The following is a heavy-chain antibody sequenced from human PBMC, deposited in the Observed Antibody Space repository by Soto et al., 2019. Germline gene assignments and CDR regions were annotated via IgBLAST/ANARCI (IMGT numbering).Heavy chain of an antibody. Sequence: SETLSLTCTVSGGSISSYYWSWIRQPPGKGLEWIGYIYYSGSTNYNPSLKSRVTISVDTSKNQFSLKLSSVTAADTAVYYCARSQSHYGDSYDYWGQGTLVTVSS. CDR1: GGSISSYY. D-gene: IGHD4-17*01. V-gene: IGHV4-59*01. CDR2: IYYSGST. CDR3: ARSQSHYGDSYDY. J-gene: IGHJ4*02.